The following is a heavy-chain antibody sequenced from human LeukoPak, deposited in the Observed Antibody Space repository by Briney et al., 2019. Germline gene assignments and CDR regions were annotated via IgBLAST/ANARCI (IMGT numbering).Heavy chain of an antibody. CDR1: GGSISSSSYY. D-gene: IGHD6-13*01. CDR3: ARVVAAAGNNWFDP. Sequence: SETLSLTCTVSGGSISSSSYYWGWIRQPPGKGLEWIGSIYYSGSTYYNPSLKSRVTISVDTSKNQFSLKLSSVTAADTAVYYCARVVAAAGNNWFDPWGQGTLVTVSS. V-gene: IGHV4-39*07. J-gene: IGHJ5*02. CDR2: IYYSGST.